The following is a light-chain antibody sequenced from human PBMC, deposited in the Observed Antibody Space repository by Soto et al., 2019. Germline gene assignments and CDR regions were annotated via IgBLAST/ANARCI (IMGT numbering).Light chain of an antibody. V-gene: IGKV1-6*01. CDR2: AAS. J-gene: IGKJ3*01. Sequence: AIQMTQSPSSLSASLGDRVTITCRASQGIRNDLGWYQQKPGKAPKLLICAASSLESGVPSKFSGSRSGAAFTLTISSLQPDEFATYYCLQDYNYPLTFGPGTNVHIK. CDR3: LQDYNYPLT. CDR1: QGIRND.